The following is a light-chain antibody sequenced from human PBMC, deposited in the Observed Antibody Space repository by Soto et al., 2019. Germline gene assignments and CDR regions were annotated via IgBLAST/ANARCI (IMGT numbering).Light chain of an antibody. V-gene: IGKV3-11*01. Sequence: PGERATLSCRASQSVSNYLAWYQEKPGQAPRLLIYGASNRATGIPARFSGSGSGTDFTLTISSLEPEDFAVYYCQQRSNWPTFGQGTKVDIK. J-gene: IGKJ1*01. CDR1: QSVSNY. CDR2: GAS. CDR3: QQRSNWPT.